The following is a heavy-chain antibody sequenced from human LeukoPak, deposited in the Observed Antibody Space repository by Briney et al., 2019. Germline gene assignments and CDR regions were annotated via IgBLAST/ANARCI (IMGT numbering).Heavy chain of an antibody. J-gene: IGHJ4*02. V-gene: IGHV4-39*07. CDR2: IYYSGST. CDR3: ARESSIAAAGDGFYFDY. Sequence: SETLSLTCTVSGGSISSSSHYWGWIRQPPGKGPEWMGSIYYSGSTYYNLSLKSRVTISVDTSKNQISLKLSSVTAADTAVYYCARESSIAAAGDGFYFDYWGQGTLVTVSS. D-gene: IGHD6-13*01. CDR1: GGSISSSSHY.